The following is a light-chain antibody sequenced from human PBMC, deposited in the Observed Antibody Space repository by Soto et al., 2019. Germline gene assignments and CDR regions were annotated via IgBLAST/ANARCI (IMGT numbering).Light chain of an antibody. Sequence: QSVLTQPASVSGSPGQSITISCTGTSSDVGAYNFVSWYQHHPGRAPKLIIYEVTIRPSGVSNRFSGSKSGNTASLTISGLQAEDEADYYCSSYTTSAPYVFGSRTKLTVL. CDR1: SSDVGAYNF. V-gene: IGLV2-14*01. CDR2: EVT. CDR3: SSYTTSAPYV. J-gene: IGLJ1*01.